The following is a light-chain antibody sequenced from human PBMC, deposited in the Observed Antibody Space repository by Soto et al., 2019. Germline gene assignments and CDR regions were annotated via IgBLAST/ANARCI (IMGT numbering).Light chain of an antibody. CDR3: QQYSSYSLT. CDR2: DAS. Sequence: DIQMTQSPSTLSASIGDRVTLTCRASQSIRNSLAWYQQKPGQAPRLLIFDASRLESGVPSRLSGSGSGTEFTLTISSLQPDDFATYYCQQYSSYSLTFGQGTKVELK. CDR1: QSIRNS. V-gene: IGKV1-5*01. J-gene: IGKJ1*01.